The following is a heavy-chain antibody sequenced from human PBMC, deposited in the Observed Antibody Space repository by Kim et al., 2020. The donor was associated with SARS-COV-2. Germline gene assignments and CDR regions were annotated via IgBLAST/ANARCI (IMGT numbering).Heavy chain of an antibody. D-gene: IGHD7-27*01. CDR3: ARDDPTTGVDY. Sequence: TYYADSVKGRFTISRDNSKNTLYLQMNSLRAEDTAVYYCARDDPTTGVDYWGQGTLVTVSS. V-gene: IGHV3-53*01. J-gene: IGHJ4*02. CDR2: T.